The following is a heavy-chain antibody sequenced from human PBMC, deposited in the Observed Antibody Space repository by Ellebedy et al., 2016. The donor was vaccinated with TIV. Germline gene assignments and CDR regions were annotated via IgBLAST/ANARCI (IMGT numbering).Heavy chain of an antibody. CDR2: INPKSGDT. CDR1: GYTFTGYY. Sequence: AASVKVSCKASGYTFTGYYVHWLRQAPGQGLEWMGWINPKSGDTKYAQKFQGRVTMTRDTSISTAYMELSRLRSDDTAVYYCARRYCTDDICYWHYFDYWGQGTLVTVSS. CDR3: ARRYCTDDICYWHYFDY. J-gene: IGHJ4*02. V-gene: IGHV1-2*02. D-gene: IGHD2-8*01.